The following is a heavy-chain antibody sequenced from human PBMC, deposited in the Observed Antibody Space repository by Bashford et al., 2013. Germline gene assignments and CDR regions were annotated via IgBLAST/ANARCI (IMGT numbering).Heavy chain of an antibody. V-gene: IGHV3-30-3*01. CDR1: GFTFSSYA. Sequence: GGSLRLSCAASGFTFSSYAMHWVRQAPGKGLEWVAVISYDGSNKYYADSVKGRFTISRDNSKNTLYLQMNSLRAEDTAVYYCARGGGVSLYNWFDPWGQGTLVTVSS. CDR3: ARGGGVSLYNWFDP. J-gene: IGHJ5*02. D-gene: IGHD2-8*01. CDR2: ISYDGSNK.